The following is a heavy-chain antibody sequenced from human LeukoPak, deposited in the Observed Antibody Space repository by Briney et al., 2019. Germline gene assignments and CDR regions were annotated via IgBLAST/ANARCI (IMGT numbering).Heavy chain of an antibody. CDR1: GYSISSGYY. CDR2: IYHSGST. V-gene: IGHV4-38-2*02. D-gene: IGHD4-17*01. Sequence: SETLSLTCAVSGYSISSGYYWGWIRQPPGKGLEWIGSIYHSGSTYYNPSLKSRVTISVDTSKNQFSLKLSSVTAADTAVYYCARDWLFLDYGDFLDYFDYWGQGTLVTVSS. J-gene: IGHJ4*02. CDR3: ARDWLFLDYGDFLDYFDY.